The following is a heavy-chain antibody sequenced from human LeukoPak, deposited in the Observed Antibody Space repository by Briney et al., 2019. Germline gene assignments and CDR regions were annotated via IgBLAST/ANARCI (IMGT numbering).Heavy chain of an antibody. CDR1: GHTFTGYY. V-gene: IGHV1-2*02. CDR3: ARGSGSYLYYFDY. Sequence: GASVKVSCKASGHTFTGYYMHWVRQAPGQGLEWMGWINPNSGGTNYAQKFQGRVTMTRDTSISTAYMELSRLRSDDTAVYYCARGSGSYLYYFDYWGQGTLVTVSS. J-gene: IGHJ4*02. CDR2: INPNSGGT. D-gene: IGHD1-26*01.